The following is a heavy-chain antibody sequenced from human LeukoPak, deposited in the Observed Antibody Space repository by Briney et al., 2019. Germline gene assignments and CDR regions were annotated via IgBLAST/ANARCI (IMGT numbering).Heavy chain of an antibody. V-gene: IGHV1-18*01. CDR1: GYTFTNYG. Sequence: ASVKVSCKASGYTFTNYGISWLRRAPGQGLEWMGWISVYNGNTNYAQKFQGRVTMTTDTSTNTASMELRSLRSDDTAVYYCARESSAVVVPAAIVHWGQGTLVTVSS. CDR3: ARESSAVVVPAAIVH. J-gene: IGHJ4*02. D-gene: IGHD2-2*02. CDR2: ISVYNGNT.